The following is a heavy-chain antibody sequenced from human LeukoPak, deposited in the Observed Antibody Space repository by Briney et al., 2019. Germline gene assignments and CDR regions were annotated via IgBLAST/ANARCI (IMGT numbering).Heavy chain of an antibody. CDR1: GFTFNAYY. CDR3: ARVTRRNWFDP. CDR2: INPNSGGT. Sequence: ASVKVSCKASGFTFNAYYIHWVRQAPGQGLEWMGWINPNSGGTNYAQKFQGRVTMTRDTSISTAYMELSRLRSDDTAVYYCARVTRRNWFDPWGQGTLVTVSS. V-gene: IGHV1-2*02. J-gene: IGHJ5*02.